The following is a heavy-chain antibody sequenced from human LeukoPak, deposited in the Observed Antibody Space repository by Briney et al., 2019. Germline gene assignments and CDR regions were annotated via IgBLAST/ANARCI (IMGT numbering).Heavy chain of an antibody. J-gene: IGHJ6*02. Sequence: ASVKVSCKASGYTFTGYYMHWVRQAPGQGLEWMGRINPNSGGTNYAQKFQGRVTMTRDTSISTVYMELSGLRSEDTAVYYCASVYKYGMDVWGQGTTVVVSS. CDR2: INPNSGGT. CDR1: GYTFTGYY. CDR3: ASVYKYGMDV. V-gene: IGHV1-2*06.